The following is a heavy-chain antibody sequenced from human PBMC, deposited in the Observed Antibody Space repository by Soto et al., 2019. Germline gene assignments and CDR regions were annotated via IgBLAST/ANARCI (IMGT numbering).Heavy chain of an antibody. CDR3: AIEKVGATSVHVFDI. CDR2: IYYSGST. Sequence: SETLSLTCTVSGGSISSYYWSWIRQPPGKGLEWIGYIYYSGSTNYNPSLKSRVTISVDTSKNQFSLKLSSVTAADTAVYYCAIEKVGATSVHVFDIWGQGTMVTVSS. V-gene: IGHV4-59*08. D-gene: IGHD1-26*01. CDR1: GGSISSYY. J-gene: IGHJ3*02.